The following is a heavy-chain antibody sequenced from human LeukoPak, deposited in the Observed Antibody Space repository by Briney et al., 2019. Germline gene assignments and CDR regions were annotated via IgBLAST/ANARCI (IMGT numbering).Heavy chain of an antibody. CDR3: ARARGYSSGWHGI. CDR2: INAGNGNT. CDR1: GYTFTSYA. V-gene: IGHV1-3*01. J-gene: IGHJ4*02. D-gene: IGHD6-19*01. Sequence: ASVKVSCKASGYTFTSYAMHWVRQAPGQRLECMGWINAGNGNTKYSQKFQGRVTITRDTSISTAYMELSRLRSDDTAVYYCARARGYSSGWHGIWGQGTLVTVSS.